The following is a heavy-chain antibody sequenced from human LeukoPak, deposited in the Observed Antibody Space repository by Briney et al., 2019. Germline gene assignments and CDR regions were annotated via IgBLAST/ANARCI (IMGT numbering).Heavy chain of an antibody. V-gene: IGHV4-30-4*08. CDR1: GGSISSGDYY. Sequence: SETLSLTCTVSGGSISSGDYYWSRIRQPPGKGLEWIGYIYYSGSTYYNPSLKSRVTISVDTSKNQFSLKLSSVTAADTAVYYCARVLGYCSSTSCPRALDYYYYYYMDVWGKGTTVTVSS. CDR2: IYYSGST. D-gene: IGHD2-2*01. CDR3: ARVLGYCSSTSCPRALDYYYYYYMDV. J-gene: IGHJ6*03.